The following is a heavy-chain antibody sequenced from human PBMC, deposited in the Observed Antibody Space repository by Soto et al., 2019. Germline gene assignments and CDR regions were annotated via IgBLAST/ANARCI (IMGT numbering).Heavy chain of an antibody. J-gene: IGHJ4*02. CDR1: GDSITSKNYY. V-gene: IGHV4-39*01. D-gene: IGHD4-17*01. CDR3: ARQTTVTVSYFDY. CDR2: IYTSGST. Sequence: PSETLSLTCTVSGDSITSKNYYWVWIRQPPGKGLEWIGAIYTSGSTYYNPSLKSRVSMSIDTSKNQFSLNVTSVTAADTAQYFCARQTTVTVSYFDYWGLGTLVTVSS.